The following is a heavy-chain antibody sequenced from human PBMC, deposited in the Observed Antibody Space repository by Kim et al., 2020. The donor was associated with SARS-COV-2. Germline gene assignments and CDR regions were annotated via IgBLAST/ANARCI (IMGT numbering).Heavy chain of an antibody. CDR1: GYTFTGYY. D-gene: IGHD4-17*01. CDR2: INPNSGGT. V-gene: IGHV1-2*02. J-gene: IGHJ5*02. CDR3: ARDGKPWWDTVTPNCFDP. Sequence: ASVKVSCKASGYTFTGYYMHWVRQAPGQGLEWMGWINPNSGGTNYAQKFQGRVTMTRDTSISTAYMELSRLKSDDTAVYFCARDGKPWWDTVTPNCFDPWGQGTLVTVSS.